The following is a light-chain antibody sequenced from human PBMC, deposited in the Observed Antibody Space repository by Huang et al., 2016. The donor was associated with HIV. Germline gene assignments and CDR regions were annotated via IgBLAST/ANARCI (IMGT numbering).Light chain of an antibody. J-gene: IGKJ2*01. Sequence: EIVLTQSPDTLSLSPGERATLSCRASQTVSKYLAWYQHKPGPSPRLLIYDASKRAAGIPARFSGSGSVTDFTLSISSLEPEDFAVYYCQQRDNWPPMYTFGQGTKLEIK. CDR3: QQRDNWPPMYT. V-gene: IGKV3-11*01. CDR2: DAS. CDR1: QTVSKY.